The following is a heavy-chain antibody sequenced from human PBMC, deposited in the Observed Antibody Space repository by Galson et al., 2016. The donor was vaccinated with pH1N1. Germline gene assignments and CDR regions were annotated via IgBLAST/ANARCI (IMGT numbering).Heavy chain of an antibody. J-gene: IGHJ5*02. CDR2: IYWDDDK. CDR1: GFSLSTSGVG. Sequence: PALVKPTQTLTLTCTFSGFSLSTSGVGVGWIRQPPGKALEWLALIYWDDDKRYSPSLKSRLTITKDTSKNQLLLTMTNMDPVDTATYYSAHFITYGELGVPWFDPWGQGTLVTVSS. V-gene: IGHV2-5*02. D-gene: IGHD4-17*01. CDR3: AHFITYGELGVPWFDP.